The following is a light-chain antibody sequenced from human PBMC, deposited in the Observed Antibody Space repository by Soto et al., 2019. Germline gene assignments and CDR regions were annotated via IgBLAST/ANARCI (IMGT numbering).Light chain of an antibody. J-gene: IGLJ2*01. Sequence: QSALTQPPSASGSPGQSVTISCTGTSSDIGGYNYVSWYQQHPGKAPKLMIYDVNKRPSGVPDRFSGSKSGNTASLTVSGLQAEDEADYYCSSYAGSNNFVLFGGGTK. V-gene: IGLV2-8*01. CDR3: SSYAGSNNFVL. CDR2: DVN. CDR1: SSDIGGYNY.